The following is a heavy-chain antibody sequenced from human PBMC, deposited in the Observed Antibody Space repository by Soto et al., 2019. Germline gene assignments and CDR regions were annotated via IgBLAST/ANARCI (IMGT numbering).Heavy chain of an antibody. D-gene: IGHD3-22*01. V-gene: IGHV4-30-4*01. CDR1: GGSISSGDYY. J-gene: IGHJ4*02. CDR3: ALYYNSSGYTFGY. Sequence: SETLSLTCTVSGGSISSGDYYWSWIRQPPGKGLEWIGYIYYSGSTYYNPSLKSRVTISVDTSKNQFSLKLSSVTAADTAVYYCALYYNSSGYTFGYWGEGTLVTVAS. CDR2: IYYSGST.